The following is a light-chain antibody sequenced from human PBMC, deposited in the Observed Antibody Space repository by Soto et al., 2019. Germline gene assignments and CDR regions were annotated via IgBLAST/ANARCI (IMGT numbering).Light chain of an antibody. Sequence: ETVMTQSPATLSVSPGERVTLSCRASQGVGSKGAWYQQKPGQAPSLLIYGASTRATETPVRFSGSGSGTEFTLTISSLQSEDFAVYYCQQYSNWPPVIFGGGTKVAIK. V-gene: IGKV3-15*01. J-gene: IGKJ4*01. CDR1: QGVGSK. CDR2: GAS. CDR3: QQYSNWPPVI.